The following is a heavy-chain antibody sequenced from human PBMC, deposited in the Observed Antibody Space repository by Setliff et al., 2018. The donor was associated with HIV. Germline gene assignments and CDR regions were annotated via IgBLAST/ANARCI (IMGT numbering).Heavy chain of an antibody. CDR3: AKVFGTSPLVGYFDL. V-gene: IGHV3-23*01. CDR2: ITNSGSDT. Sequence: PGGSLRLSCAGSGFTFSSYAMSWVRQAPGKGLEWVSVITNSGSDTYHADSVKGRFTISRDKSKNTVYLQMNSLRAEDTATYYCAKVFGTSPLVGYFDLWGRGTQVTVSS. CDR1: GFTFSSYA. J-gene: IGHJ2*01. D-gene: IGHD3-10*01.